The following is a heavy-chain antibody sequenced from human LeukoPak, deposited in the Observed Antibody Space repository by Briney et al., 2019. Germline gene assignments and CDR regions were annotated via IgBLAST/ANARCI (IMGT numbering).Heavy chain of an antibody. Sequence: GGSLRLSCAASGFIFSHHGMLWVRQAPGKGREGVAVMWRDATNRLYGDSVKGRCTTSRHNSENTVFLKITTQRVRNTGIYYSARDAQRGFDYSNSLKNWGHGTLVTVSS. J-gene: IGHJ4*01. CDR2: MWRDATNR. CDR1: GFIFSHHG. CDR3: ARDAQRGFDYSNSLKN. D-gene: IGHD4-11*01. V-gene: IGHV3-33*01.